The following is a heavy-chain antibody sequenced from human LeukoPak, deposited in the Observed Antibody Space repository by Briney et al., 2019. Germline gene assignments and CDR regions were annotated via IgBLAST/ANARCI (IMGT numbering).Heavy chain of an antibody. Sequence: GRSLRLSCAASGFTFSSYAVHWVRQAPGKGLEGVAVISYDGSNKYYADSVKGRFTISRDNSKNTLYLQMNSLRAEDTAVYYCARDRGSSSSWFDPWGQGTLVTVSS. CDR1: GFTFSSYA. V-gene: IGHV3-30-3*01. D-gene: IGHD6-6*01. J-gene: IGHJ5*02. CDR2: ISYDGSNK. CDR3: ARDRGSSSSWFDP.